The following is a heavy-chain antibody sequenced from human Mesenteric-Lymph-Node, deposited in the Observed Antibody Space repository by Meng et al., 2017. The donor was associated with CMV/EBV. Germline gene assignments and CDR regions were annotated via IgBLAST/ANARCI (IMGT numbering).Heavy chain of an antibody. CDR2: INGDESST. Sequence: GGSLRLSCAASGFTFRTYGVHWVRQAPGKGLVWVSRINGDESSTSYADSLKGRFTISRDNAKNTLYLQMNSLRAEDTAVYYCARGGDGYGIFDYWGQGTLVTVSS. CDR1: GFTFRTYG. J-gene: IGHJ4*02. V-gene: IGHV3-74*01. CDR3: ARGGDGYGIFDY. D-gene: IGHD5-24*01.